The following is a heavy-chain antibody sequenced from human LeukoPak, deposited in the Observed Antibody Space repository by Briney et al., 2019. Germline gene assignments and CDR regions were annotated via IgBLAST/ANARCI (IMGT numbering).Heavy chain of an antibody. J-gene: IGHJ5*02. D-gene: IGHD3-10*01. CDR1: GGSISSYY. CDR2: IYYSGST. CDR3: ARSGVAAHYYGSGSYWFDP. Sequence: SETLSLTCTVSGGSISSYYWSWIRQPPGKGLEWIGYIYYSGSTNYNPSLKSRVTISVDTSKNQFSLKLSSVTAADTAVYYCARSGVAAHYYGSGSYWFDPWGQGTLVTVSS. V-gene: IGHV4-59*01.